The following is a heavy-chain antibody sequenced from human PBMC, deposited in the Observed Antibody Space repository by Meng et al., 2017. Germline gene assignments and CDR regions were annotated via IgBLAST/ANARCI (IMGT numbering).Heavy chain of an antibody. V-gene: IGHV3-53*01. CDR3: ARGQGYCSGGSCYSTFDY. CDR1: GFTVSSNY. D-gene: IGHD2-15*01. Sequence: GESLKISCAASGFTVSSNYMSWVRQAPGKGLEWVSAIYSGGSTYYADSVKGRFTISRHNSKNSLYLQMNSLRAEDTAVYYCARGQGYCSGGSCYSTFDYWGQGTLVTVSS. J-gene: IGHJ4*02. CDR2: IYSGGST.